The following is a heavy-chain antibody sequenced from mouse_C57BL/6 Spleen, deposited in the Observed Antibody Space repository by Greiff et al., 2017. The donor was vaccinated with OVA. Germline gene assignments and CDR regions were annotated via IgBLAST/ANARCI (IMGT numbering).Heavy chain of an antibody. Sequence: QVQLQQPGAELVRPGSSVKLSCKASGYTFTSYWMDWVKQRPGQGLEWIGNIYPSDSETHYNQKFKDKATLTVDKSSSTAYMQLSSLTSEDSAVYYCARSGIYYLDYWGQGTTLTVSS. D-gene: IGHD1-1*01. CDR1: GYTFTSYW. CDR3: ARSGIYYLDY. V-gene: IGHV1-61*01. CDR2: IYPSDSET. J-gene: IGHJ2*01.